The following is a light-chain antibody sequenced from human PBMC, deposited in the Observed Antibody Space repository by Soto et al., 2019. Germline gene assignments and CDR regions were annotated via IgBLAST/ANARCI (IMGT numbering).Light chain of an antibody. Sequence: QSALTQPASLSGSPGQSITISCTGTSSDVGGYNYVSWYQQHPGKAPKLMIYDVSNRPSGVSNRFSGAKSGNTASLTISGLQAEDEADYYCSSYTRSSTLYVVFAGGTKLTVL. V-gene: IGLV2-14*01. CDR3: SSYTRSSTLYVV. J-gene: IGLJ2*01. CDR2: DVS. CDR1: SSDVGGYNY.